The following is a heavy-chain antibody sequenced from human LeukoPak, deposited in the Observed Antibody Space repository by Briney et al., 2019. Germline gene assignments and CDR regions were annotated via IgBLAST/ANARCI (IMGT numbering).Heavy chain of an antibody. CDR2: ISGYNGNT. D-gene: IGHD3-9*01. J-gene: IGHJ4*02. Sequence: ASVKVSCKASGYTFSSYGINWVRQAPGQGLEWMGWISGYNGNTNYAQNLQGRVTMTTDTSTSTAYMELRSLRSDDTAVYYCARMYYDILTGYSSGFDYWGQGTLVAVSS. CDR1: GYTFSSYG. CDR3: ARMYYDILTGYSSGFDY. V-gene: IGHV1-18*01.